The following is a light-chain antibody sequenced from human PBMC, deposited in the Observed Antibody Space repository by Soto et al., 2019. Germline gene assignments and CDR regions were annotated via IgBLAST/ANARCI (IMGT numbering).Light chain of an antibody. CDR2: DVS. CDR3: SSYTSSSSYV. J-gene: IGLJ1*01. V-gene: IGLV2-14*03. Sequence: QSVLTQPPSASGTPGQRVTISCSGTTSDVGGYNSVSWYQQHPGKAPKLMIYDVSNRPSGVSNRFSGSKSGNTASLTISGLHTEDEAHYYCSSYTSSSSYVFGTGTKLTVL. CDR1: TSDVGGYNS.